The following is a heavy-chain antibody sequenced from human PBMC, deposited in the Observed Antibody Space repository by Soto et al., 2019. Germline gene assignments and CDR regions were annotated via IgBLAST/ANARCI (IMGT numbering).Heavy chain of an antibody. CDR2: IWYDGSNK. D-gene: IGHD3-22*01. J-gene: IGHJ3*02. Sequence: GGSLRLSCAASGFTFSSYGMHWVRQAPGKGLEWVAVIWYDGSNKYYADSVKGRFTISRDNSKNTLYLQMNSLRAEDTAVYYCARGDYYDSSGPFSDAFDIWGRGT. CDR3: ARGDYYDSSGPFSDAFDI. V-gene: IGHV3-33*01. CDR1: GFTFSSYG.